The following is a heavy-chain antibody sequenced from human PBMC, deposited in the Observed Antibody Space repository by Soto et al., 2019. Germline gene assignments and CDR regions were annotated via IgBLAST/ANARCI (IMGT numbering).Heavy chain of an antibody. D-gene: IGHD1-26*01. CDR2: ISSGSKTI. J-gene: IGHJ4*02. V-gene: IGHV3-48*02. CDR1: GFTFSSYS. Sequence: GGSLRLSCVASGFTFSSYSVNWVRQAPGKGLEWVSYISSGSKTIYYADSVKGRFTVSRDNAKNSQFLQMNSLRDEDTAVYYCAREDILGARSFDYWGQGTLVTVSS. CDR3: AREDILGARSFDY.